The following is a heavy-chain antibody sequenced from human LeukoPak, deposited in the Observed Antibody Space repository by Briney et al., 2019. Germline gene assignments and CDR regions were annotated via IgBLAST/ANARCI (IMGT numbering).Heavy chain of an antibody. J-gene: IGHJ4*02. CDR1: GFAFNMFA. D-gene: IGHD2-15*01. Sequence: GGSLTLSCAGTGFAFNMFAIDWLGQAPGKERKWVSGPSRGGSTTTYADSVKGRFTNSRDKSQNSVFLQLNSLRPEDTAVYYCARQQRIRHCSEGVCTEGYYFDYWGQGTLVTVSS. V-gene: IGHV3-23*01. CDR3: ARQQRIRHCSEGVCTEGYYFDY. CDR2: PSRGGSTT.